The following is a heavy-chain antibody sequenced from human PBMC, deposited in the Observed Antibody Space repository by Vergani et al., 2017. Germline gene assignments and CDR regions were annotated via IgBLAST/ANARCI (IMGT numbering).Heavy chain of an antibody. CDR3: EREAEMATIKTHLDY. CDR2: IIPIFGTA. CDR1: GGTFSSYA. D-gene: IGHD5-24*01. J-gene: IGHJ4*02. Sequence: QVQLVQSGAEVKKPGSSVKVSCKASGGTFSSYAISWVRQAPGQGLEWMGGIIPIFGTANYAQKFQGRVTITADESTSTAYMELSSLRSEDTAVYYCEREAEMATIKTHLDYWGQGTLVTVSS. V-gene: IGHV1-69*01.